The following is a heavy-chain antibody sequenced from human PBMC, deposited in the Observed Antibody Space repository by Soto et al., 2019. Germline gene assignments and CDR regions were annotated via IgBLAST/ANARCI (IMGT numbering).Heavy chain of an antibody. Sequence: QVQLQESGPGLVKPSETLSLTCTVSGGSISSYYWSWIRQPPGKGLEWIGYIYYSGSTNYNPSLKTRVTISAATSKTHSPPTLSSVTAADTAVYSCASLWGWSVDYWGQGTLVTVSS. D-gene: IGHD3-16*01. CDR3: ASLWGWSVDY. CDR2: IYYSGST. CDR1: GGSISSYY. V-gene: IGHV4-59*08. J-gene: IGHJ4*02.